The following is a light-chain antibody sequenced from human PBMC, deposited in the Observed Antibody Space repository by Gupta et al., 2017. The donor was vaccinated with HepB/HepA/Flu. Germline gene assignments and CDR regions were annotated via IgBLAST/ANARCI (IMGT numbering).Light chain of an antibody. CDR1: QSVLDASNNKNS. V-gene: IGKV4-1*01. CDR3: QQYYSIPCT. J-gene: IGKJ2*02. Sequence: DIGMTQSPDSLPVSLGETATIKCKSSQSVLDASNNKNSLAWYQQKPGQPPKLLIYWASTRQSGVPDRFSGSGSGTEFTLTINSLQAEDVAVYHCQQYYSIPCTFGRGTKLEIK. CDR2: WAS.